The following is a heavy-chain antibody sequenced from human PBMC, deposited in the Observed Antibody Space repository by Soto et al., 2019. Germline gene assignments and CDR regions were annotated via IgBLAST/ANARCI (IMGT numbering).Heavy chain of an antibody. D-gene: IGHD2-2*03. CDR2: IYPGDSDT. CDR3: ARRGYCSSTSCYGTPYYYYDMDV. Sequence: GESLKISCKGSGYSFTSYWIGWVRQMPGKGLEWMGIIYPGDSDTRYSPSFQGQVTISADKSISTAYLQWSSLKASDTAMYYCARRGYCSSTSCYGTPYYYYDMDVWGQGTTVTVSS. CDR1: GYSFTSYW. J-gene: IGHJ6*02. V-gene: IGHV5-51*01.